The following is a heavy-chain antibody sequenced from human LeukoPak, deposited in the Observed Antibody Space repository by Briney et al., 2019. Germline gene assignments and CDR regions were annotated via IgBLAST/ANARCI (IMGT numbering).Heavy chain of an antibody. CDR3: AREKQQLEDYFDY. Sequence: GGSLRLSCAASGFTFSTYEMNWVRQAPGRGLEWVSYISSSGSTILYADSVKGRFTISRDNAKNSLHLQMNSLRAEDTAVYYCAREKQQLEDYFDYWGQGTLVTVSS. CDR2: ISSSGSTI. J-gene: IGHJ4*02. CDR1: GFTFSTYE. V-gene: IGHV3-48*03. D-gene: IGHD6-13*01.